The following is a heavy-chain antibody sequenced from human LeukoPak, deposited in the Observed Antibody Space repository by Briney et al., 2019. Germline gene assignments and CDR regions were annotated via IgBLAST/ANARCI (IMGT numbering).Heavy chain of an antibody. Sequence: ASVKVSCKASGYTFTSYAVHWVRRAPGQRLEWMGWINAGNGNTKYSQKFQGRVTITRDTSASTAYMELSSLRPEDTALYYCATRLDILTGYYGDFDYWGQGTLVTVSS. J-gene: IGHJ4*02. V-gene: IGHV1-3*01. D-gene: IGHD3-9*01. CDR3: ATRLDILTGYYGDFDY. CDR2: INAGNGNT. CDR1: GYTFTSYA.